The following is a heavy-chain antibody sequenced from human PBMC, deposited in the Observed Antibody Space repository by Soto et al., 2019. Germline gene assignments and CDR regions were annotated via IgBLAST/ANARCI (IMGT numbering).Heavy chain of an antibody. V-gene: IGHV3-48*02. CDR1: GFTFSSYS. J-gene: IGHJ5*01. Sequence: QLVESGGGLLQPGGSLRLSCAASGFTFSSYSMNWVRQAPGKGLEWVSYISGSSSRIEYADAVKGRFTISRDNAKNSVYLQMNSLRDEDTAVYYCAKIAAPPENIWFDSWGQGTLVTVSS. CDR3: AKIAAPPENIWFDS. CDR2: ISGSSSRI.